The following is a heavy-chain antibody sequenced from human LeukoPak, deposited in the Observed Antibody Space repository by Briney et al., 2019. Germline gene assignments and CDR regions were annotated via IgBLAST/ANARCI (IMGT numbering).Heavy chain of an antibody. CDR3: ARRSLITFGGVIDHYGMDV. D-gene: IGHD3-16*02. Sequence: SETLSLTCAVSGGSISSSNWWSWVRQPPGKGLEWIGEIYHSGSTNYNPSLKSRVTISVDTSKNQFSLKLSSVTAADTAVYYCARRSLITFGGVIDHYGMDVWGQGTTVTVSS. CDR2: IYHSGST. V-gene: IGHV4-4*02. J-gene: IGHJ6*02. CDR1: GGSISSSNW.